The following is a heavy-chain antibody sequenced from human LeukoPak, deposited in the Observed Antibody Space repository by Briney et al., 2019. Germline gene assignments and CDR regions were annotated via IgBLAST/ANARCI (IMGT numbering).Heavy chain of an antibody. CDR1: GFTFDDYA. V-gene: IGHV3-9*01. CDR3: AKDKYHMYGDYDDYFDY. CDR2: ISWNSGSI. D-gene: IGHD4-17*01. J-gene: IGHJ4*02. Sequence: PGGSLRLSCAASGFTFDDYAMHWVRQAPGKGLEWVSGISWNSGSIGYADSVKGRFTISRDNAKNSLYLQMNSLRAEDTALYYCAKDKYHMYGDYDDYFDYWGQGTLVTVSS.